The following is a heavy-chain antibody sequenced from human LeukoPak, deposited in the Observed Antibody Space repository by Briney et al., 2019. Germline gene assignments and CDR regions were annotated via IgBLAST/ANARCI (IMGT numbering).Heavy chain of an antibody. D-gene: IGHD2-21*02. Sequence: ASVKVSCKASGYAFTSYGISWVRQAPGQGLEWMGWISAYNGNTNYAQKLQGRVTMTTDTSTSTAYMELRSLRSDDTAVYYCAKAYCGGDCYSNWFDPWGQGTLVTVSS. CDR3: AKAYCGGDCYSNWFDP. CDR1: GYAFTSYG. J-gene: IGHJ5*02. V-gene: IGHV1-18*01. CDR2: ISAYNGNT.